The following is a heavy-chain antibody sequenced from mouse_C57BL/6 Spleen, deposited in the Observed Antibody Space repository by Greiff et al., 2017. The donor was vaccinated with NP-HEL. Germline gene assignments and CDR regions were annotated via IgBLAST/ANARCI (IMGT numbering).Heavy chain of an antibody. J-gene: IGHJ1*03. Sequence: VQLQQSGAELVRPGASVKLSCTASGFNIKDDYMHWVKQRPEQGLEWIGWIDPENGDTEYASKFQGKATITAYKSYNTAYLQLSSLPSEDNAVYYCTIITTVVANWYFDVWGTGTTVTVSS. CDR3: TIITTVVANWYFDV. D-gene: IGHD1-1*01. CDR1: GFNIKDDY. V-gene: IGHV14-4*01. CDR2: IDPENGDT.